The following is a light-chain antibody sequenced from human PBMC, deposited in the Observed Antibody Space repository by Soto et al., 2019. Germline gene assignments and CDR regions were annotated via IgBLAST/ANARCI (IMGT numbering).Light chain of an antibody. Sequence: QSVLTQPPSVSGAPGQRVTISCTGSSSNIGAGYDVHWYQQLPGTAPKLLIYGNSNRPSGGPDRFSGSKSGTSASLAITGLQAEDEADYYCQSYDSSLSGFWVFGGGTQLTVL. CDR3: QSYDSSLSGFWV. CDR1: SSNIGAGYD. CDR2: GNS. V-gene: IGLV1-40*01. J-gene: IGLJ3*02.